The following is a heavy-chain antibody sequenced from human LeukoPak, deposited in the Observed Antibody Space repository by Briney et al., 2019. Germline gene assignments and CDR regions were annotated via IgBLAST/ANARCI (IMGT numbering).Heavy chain of an antibody. V-gene: IGHV3-7*03. Sequence: GGSLRLSCVATGFTFTKHWMSWVRQSRGKGLECVAKIREDGNERHYVDSVKGRFTISRDNARNSLYLQMNSLRAEDTALYYCARGAYYDRSGTGYGAFDIWGQGTMVTVSS. CDR2: IREDGNER. CDR3: ARGAYYDRSGTGYGAFDI. J-gene: IGHJ3*02. CDR1: GFTFTKHW. D-gene: IGHD3-22*01.